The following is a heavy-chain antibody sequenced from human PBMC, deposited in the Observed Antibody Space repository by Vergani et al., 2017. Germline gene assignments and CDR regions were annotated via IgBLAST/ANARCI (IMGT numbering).Heavy chain of an antibody. V-gene: IGHV3-30*03. CDR2: ISYDGSNK. J-gene: IGHJ5*02. CDR1: GFTFSSYG. Sequence: QVQLVESGGGVVQPGRSLRLSCAASGFTFSSYGMHWVRQAPGKGLEWVAVISYDGSNKYYADSVKGRFTISRDNSKNTLYLQMNSLRAEDTAVYYCARDRGTAPVGDNWFDPWGQGTLVTVSS. CDR3: ARDRGTAPVGDNWFDP. D-gene: IGHD3-10*01.